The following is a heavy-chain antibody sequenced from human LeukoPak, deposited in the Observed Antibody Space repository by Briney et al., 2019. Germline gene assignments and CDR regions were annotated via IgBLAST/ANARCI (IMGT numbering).Heavy chain of an antibody. CDR2: ISGYNGNT. J-gene: IGHJ4*02. Sequence: ASVKVSCKASGYTFTSYGISWVRQAPGKGLEWMGWISGYNGNTNYAQKLQGRVTMTTDTSTSTVYMELRSLRSDDTAVYYCATETRVYSLDYWGQGTLVTVSS. V-gene: IGHV1-18*01. D-gene: IGHD6-13*01. CDR1: GYTFTSYG. CDR3: ATETRVYSLDY.